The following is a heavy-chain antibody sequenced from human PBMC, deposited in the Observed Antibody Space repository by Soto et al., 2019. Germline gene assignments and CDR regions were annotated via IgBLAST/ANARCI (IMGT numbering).Heavy chain of an antibody. J-gene: IGHJ4*02. Sequence: QVQLQESGPGLVKPSQTLSLTCTVSGGSISDGAYYWSWIHQPPGKGPEWIGHIYDSGNTYNNPSLKSRLTISVDTSKNHFSLNLNSVTAADTAVYYCASGLSGDKVDQWGQGTLVTVSS. CDR2: IYDSGNT. V-gene: IGHV4-30-4*01. D-gene: IGHD2-21*01. CDR1: GGSISDGAYY. CDR3: ASGLSGDKVDQ.